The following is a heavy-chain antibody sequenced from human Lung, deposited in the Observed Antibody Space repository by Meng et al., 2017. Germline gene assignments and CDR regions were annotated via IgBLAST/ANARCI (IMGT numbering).Heavy chain of an antibody. CDR2: INTDTRNP. Sequence: VQLVQSGSELKKPGASVKLSCKASGYTFTTYAMNWVRQAPGQGLEWMGWINTDTRNPTYAQGFTGRFVFSLDTSVSTAYLQISSLMAEDTAIYYCARGDLGMSGYYYTVHWGQGTLVTVSS. CDR1: GYTFTTYA. CDR3: ARGDLGMSGYYYTVH. D-gene: IGHD3-22*01. V-gene: IGHV7-4-1*02. J-gene: IGHJ4*02.